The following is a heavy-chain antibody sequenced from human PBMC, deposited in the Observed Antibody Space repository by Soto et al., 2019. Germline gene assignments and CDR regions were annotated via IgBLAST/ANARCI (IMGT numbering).Heavy chain of an antibody. J-gene: IGHJ6*02. CDR2: INHSGST. CDR1: GGSFSGYY. Sequence: LSLTCAVYGGSFSGYYWSWIRQPPGKGLEWIGEINHSGSTNYNPSLKSRVTISVDTSKNQFSLKLSSVTAADTAVYYCARGCRIQLWLRYYGMDVWGQGTTVTVSS. CDR3: ARGCRIQLWLRYYGMDV. V-gene: IGHV4-34*01. D-gene: IGHD5-18*01.